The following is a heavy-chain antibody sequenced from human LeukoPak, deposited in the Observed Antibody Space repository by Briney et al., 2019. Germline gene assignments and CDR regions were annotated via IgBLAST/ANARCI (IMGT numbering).Heavy chain of an antibody. D-gene: IGHD3-22*01. V-gene: IGHV4-59*01. CDR1: GGSISSYY. CDR2: IYYSGST. CDR3: ARVTYYYDSSGYYAIIFDY. J-gene: IGHJ4*02. Sequence: SSETLSLTCTVSGGSISSYYWSWIRQPPGKGLEWIGYIYYSGSTNYNPSLKSRVTISVDTSKNQFSLKLSSVTAADTAVYYCARVTYYYDSSGYYAIIFDYWGQGTLVTVSS.